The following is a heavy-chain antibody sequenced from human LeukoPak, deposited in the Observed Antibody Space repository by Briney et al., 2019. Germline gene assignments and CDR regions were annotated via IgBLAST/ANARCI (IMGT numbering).Heavy chain of an antibody. J-gene: IGHJ1*01. CDR2: ISYDGNNK. CDR1: GFSFSSYS. V-gene: IGHV3-30*18. CDR3: AKDTLFRYSDSSGYYFELGGFRH. Sequence: GGSLRLSCAASGFSFSSYSMHWVRQAPGKGLEWVALISYDGNNKYYADSVKGRFTISRDNSKITLYLQMSSLRAEDTAVYYCAKDTLFRYSDSSGYYFELGGFRHWGQGTLVTVSS. D-gene: IGHD3-22*01.